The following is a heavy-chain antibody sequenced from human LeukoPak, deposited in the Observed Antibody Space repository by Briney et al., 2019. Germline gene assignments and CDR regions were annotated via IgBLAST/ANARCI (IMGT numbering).Heavy chain of an antibody. D-gene: IGHD2-15*01. CDR2: ITSSSSHT. J-gene: IGHJ6*04. V-gene: IGHV3-23*01. Sequence: PGGSLRLSCGASGFIFSSYAMSWVRQAPGKGLEWVSIITSSSSHTNYADSVKGRFTISRDNSKNTLYLQMNSLRAEDTAVYYCVKDILYRMDVWGKGTTVTVSS. CDR1: GFIFSSYA. CDR3: VKDILYRMDV.